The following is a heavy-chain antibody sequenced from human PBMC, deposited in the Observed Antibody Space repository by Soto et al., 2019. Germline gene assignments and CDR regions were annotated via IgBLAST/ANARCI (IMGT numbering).Heavy chain of an antibody. CDR1: GGSIISGGYS. D-gene: IGHD2-2*01. Sequence: SETLSLTCAVSGGSIISGGYSWSWIRQPPGKGLEWIGYIYHSGSTYYNPSLKSRVTISVDRSKNQFSLKLSSVTAADTAVYYCARVPDRWGQGTLVTVS. CDR2: IYHSGST. CDR3: ARVPDR. J-gene: IGHJ5*02. V-gene: IGHV4-30-2*01.